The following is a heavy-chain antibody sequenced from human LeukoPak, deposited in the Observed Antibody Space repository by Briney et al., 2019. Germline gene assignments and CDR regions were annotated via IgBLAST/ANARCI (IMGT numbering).Heavy chain of an antibody. CDR3: ARQWPYSSSSHYYGLDV. D-gene: IGHD6-6*01. V-gene: IGHV4-39*01. Sequence: SETLSLTCNVSGGSISSRSYYWGWIRQPPGKGLEWIGTIYYSGSTYYNPSLKSRVTISVDTSKNQFSLKLSSVTAAVTAVYYCARQWPYSSSSHYYGLDVWGQGTTVTVSS. CDR2: IYYSGST. J-gene: IGHJ6*02. CDR1: GGSISSRSYY.